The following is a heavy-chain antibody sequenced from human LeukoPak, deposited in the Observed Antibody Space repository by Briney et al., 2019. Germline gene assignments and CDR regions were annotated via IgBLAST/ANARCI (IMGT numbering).Heavy chain of an antibody. J-gene: IGHJ5*02. CDR3: ARLEGKYSSSSWFDP. CDR2: IYYSGST. Sequence: SETLSLTCTVSGGSISSYYWSWIRQPPGKGLEWIGYIYYSGSTNYNPSLKSRVTISVDTSKNQFSLKLSSVTAADTAVYYCARLEGKYSSSSWFDPWGQGTLVTVSS. D-gene: IGHD6-13*01. V-gene: IGHV4-59*08. CDR1: GGSISSYY.